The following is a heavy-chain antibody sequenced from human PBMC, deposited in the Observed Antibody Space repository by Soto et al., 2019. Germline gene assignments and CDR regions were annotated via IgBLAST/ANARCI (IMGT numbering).Heavy chain of an antibody. CDR2: ITSGSSYI. D-gene: IGHD6-13*01. J-gene: IGHJ5*02. Sequence: EVQLVESGGGLVKPGGSLRLSCAASGFTFSSYSMNWVRQAPGKGLEWVSSITSGSSYIYYADSVKGRFTISRDNAKNSLYLQRNSLRAEDTAVYYCARGVAAADPWWFDPWGQGTLVTVSS. CDR1: GFTFSSYS. V-gene: IGHV3-21*01. CDR3: ARGVAAADPWWFDP.